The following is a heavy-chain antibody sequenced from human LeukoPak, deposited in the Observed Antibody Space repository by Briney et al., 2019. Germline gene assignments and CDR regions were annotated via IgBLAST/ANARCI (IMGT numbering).Heavy chain of an antibody. D-gene: IGHD6-6*01. V-gene: IGHV4-59*08. Sequence: PSKTLSLTCTVSGGSISSYYWSWIRQPPGKGLEWIGYIYYSGSTNYNPSLKSRVTISVDTSKNQFSLKLSSVTAADTAVYYCARSLYGSSSDWFDPWGQGTLVTVSS. CDR1: GGSISSYY. J-gene: IGHJ5*02. CDR2: IYYSGST. CDR3: ARSLYGSSSDWFDP.